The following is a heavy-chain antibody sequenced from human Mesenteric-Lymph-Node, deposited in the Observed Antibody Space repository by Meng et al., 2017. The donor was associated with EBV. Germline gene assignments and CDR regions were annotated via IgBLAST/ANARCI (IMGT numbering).Heavy chain of an antibody. Sequence: QVLLVESXXXXXQXXRXXRLSCATSGFTFSSDAMHWVRQAPGKGLEWVAVISYDGSKKYYADSLKGRFTISRDNSKNTLYLQISSLRDDDTAVYYCARETWSQPLDYWGQGTLVTVSS. CDR2: ISYDGSKK. D-gene: IGHD2-8*02. CDR3: ARETWSQPLDY. CDR1: GFTFSSDA. J-gene: IGHJ4*02. V-gene: IGHV3-30-3*01.